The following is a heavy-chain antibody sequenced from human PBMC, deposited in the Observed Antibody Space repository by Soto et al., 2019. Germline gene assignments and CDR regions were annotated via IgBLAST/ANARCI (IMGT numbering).Heavy chain of an antibody. CDR2: IGAYNGNT. J-gene: IGHJ1*01. V-gene: IGHV1-18*01. D-gene: IGHD3-22*01. CDR1: GYTFTSYG. CDR3: ARDKPYDSSGYYFAYFQY. Sequence: ASVKVSCKASGYTFTSYGISWVRQAPGQGLEWMGWIGAYNGNTNYAQKLQGRVTMTTDTSTSTAYMELRSLRSDDTAVYYCARDKPYDSSGYYFAYFQYWGQGTLVTVSS.